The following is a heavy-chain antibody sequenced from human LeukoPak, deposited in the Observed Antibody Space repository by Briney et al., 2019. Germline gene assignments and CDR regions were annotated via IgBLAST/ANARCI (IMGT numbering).Heavy chain of an antibody. J-gene: IGHJ5*02. CDR3: ARAGADYYGSSDYYNWFDP. CDR2: INAGNGNT. D-gene: IGHD3-22*01. Sequence: ASVTVSCKASGYTFTTYAIHWVRQAPGQRLKWMGWINAGNGNTKYSQEFQGRVTITRDTSASTAYMELNSLRSEDTAVYFCARAGADYYGSSDYYNWFDPWGQGTLVTVSS. CDR1: GYTFTTYA. V-gene: IGHV1-3*01.